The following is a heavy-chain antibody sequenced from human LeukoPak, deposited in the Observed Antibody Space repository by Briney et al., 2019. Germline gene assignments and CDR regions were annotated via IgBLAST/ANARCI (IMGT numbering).Heavy chain of an antibody. V-gene: IGHV3-53*01. CDR3: ARDLTYYYGSGRNGMNV. J-gene: IGHJ6*02. Sequence: AGGSLRLSCAASGFTVSGDYMSWVRQAPGKGLEWVSVIYSGGNTYYADSVKGRFTISRDHSKNTLYLQMNSLRAEDTAVYYCARDLTYYYGSGRNGMNVWGQGTTVTVSS. D-gene: IGHD3-10*01. CDR2: IYSGGNT. CDR1: GFTVSGDY.